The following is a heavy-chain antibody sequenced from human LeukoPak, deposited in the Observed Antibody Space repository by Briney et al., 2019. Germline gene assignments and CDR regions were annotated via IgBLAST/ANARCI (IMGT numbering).Heavy chain of an antibody. V-gene: IGHV3-23*01. CDR1: GFIFNTYG. CDR2: FSGGDGQT. J-gene: IGHJ4*02. D-gene: IGHD1-1*01. Sequence: GGSLRLSCAISGFIFNTYGMNWVRQTPGKGLEWISTFSGGDGQTFYADSVKGRFTISRDSSTNTVSLQMSSPRVEDTAVYYCARGIYWSLDSWGQGTLVTVSS. CDR3: ARGIYWSLDS.